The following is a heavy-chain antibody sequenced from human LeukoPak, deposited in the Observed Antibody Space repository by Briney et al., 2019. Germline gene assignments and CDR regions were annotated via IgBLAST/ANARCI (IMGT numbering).Heavy chain of an antibody. D-gene: IGHD2-2*01. CDR2: IRYDGSNK. CDR1: GFIFSNFW. V-gene: IGHV3-30*02. Sequence: GGSLRLSCAASGFIFSNFWMGWVRQAPGKGLEWVAFIRYDGSNKYYADSVKGRFTISRDNSKNTLYLQMNSLRAEDTAVYYCARDRTGVVVPAATRGFDYWGQGTLVTVSS. CDR3: ARDRTGVVVPAATRGFDY. J-gene: IGHJ4*02.